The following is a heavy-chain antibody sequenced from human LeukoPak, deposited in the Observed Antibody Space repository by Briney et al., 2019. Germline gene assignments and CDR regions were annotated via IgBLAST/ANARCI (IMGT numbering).Heavy chain of an antibody. CDR2: IYYSGST. Sequence: PSETLSLTCTVSGGSISSYYWSWIRQPPGKGLEWIGYIYYSGSTNYNPSLKSRVTISVDTSKNQFSLKLSSVTAADTAVYYCARGSGRYSSSWYHWGQGTLVTVSS. V-gene: IGHV4-59*01. J-gene: IGHJ5*02. CDR1: GGSISSYY. CDR3: ARGSGRYSSSWYH. D-gene: IGHD6-13*01.